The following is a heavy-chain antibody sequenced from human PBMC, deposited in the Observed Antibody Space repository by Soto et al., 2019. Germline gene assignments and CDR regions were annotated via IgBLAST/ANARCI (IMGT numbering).Heavy chain of an antibody. CDR1: EFTFSNYG. D-gene: IGHD3-10*01. CDR2: ILNDGSNR. CDR3: VMNDDYSGNGMDF. J-gene: IGHJ6*02. V-gene: IGHV3-33*01. Sequence: QVQLVEFGGGVVQPGRSLRLSCAASEFTFSNYGMHWVRQAPGKGREWVVVILNDGSNRYHADSVKDRFTISSDNSKNTLELQLNSLRAEARVGYYCVMNDDYSGNGMDFWGQGTRVTVS.